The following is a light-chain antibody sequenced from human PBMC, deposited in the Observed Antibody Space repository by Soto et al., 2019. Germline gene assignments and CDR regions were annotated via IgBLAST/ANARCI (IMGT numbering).Light chain of an antibody. J-gene: IGKJ3*01. CDR3: QQYGSSPLFT. CDR2: GAF. Sequence: EIVLTQSPGSLSLSPGERATLSCRASQSVSSSYLAWYQQKPGQAPRLLMYGAFSRATGIPDRFSGSGSGTDFTLTISRLEPEDFAVYYCQQYGSSPLFTFGPGTKIYIK. V-gene: IGKV3-20*01. CDR1: QSVSSSY.